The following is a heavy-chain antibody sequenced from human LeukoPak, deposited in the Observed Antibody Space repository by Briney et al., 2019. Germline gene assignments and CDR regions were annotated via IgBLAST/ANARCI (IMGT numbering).Heavy chain of an antibody. CDR3: ARGRSVYYDYVWGSYVGREGDY. CDR2: IKQDGSEK. D-gene: IGHD3-16*01. V-gene: IGHV3-7*01. Sequence: GGSLRLSCAASGFTFSSYWMSWVRQAPGKGLEWVANIKQDGSEKYYVDSVKGRSTISRDNAKNSLYLQMNSLRAEDTAVYYCARGRSVYYDYVWGSYVGREGDYWGQGTLVTVSS. J-gene: IGHJ4*02. CDR1: GFTFSSYW.